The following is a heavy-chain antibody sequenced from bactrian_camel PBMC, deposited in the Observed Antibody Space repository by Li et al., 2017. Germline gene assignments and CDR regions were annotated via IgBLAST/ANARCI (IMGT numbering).Heavy chain of an antibody. CDR1: GYTSDRDS. CDR2: IRTSDGRT. Sequence: QLVESGGGSVQTGGSLTLSCAASGYTSDRDSMAWFRQPPGKRREGVAAIRTSDGRTTYSDSVKGRFAISQDNAKSTVYLQMNSLQPEDTAMYCCAARICNLGLSEIGYRYWGQGTQVTVS. V-gene: IGHV3S42*01. D-gene: IGHD3*01. J-gene: IGHJ4*01. CDR3: AARICNLGLSEIGYRY.